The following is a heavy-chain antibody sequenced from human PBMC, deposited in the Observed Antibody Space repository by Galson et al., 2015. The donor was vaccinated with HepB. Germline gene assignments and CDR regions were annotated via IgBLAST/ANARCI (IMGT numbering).Heavy chain of an antibody. CDR1: GFTFSSYS. D-gene: IGHD2-2*01. CDR2: ISSSSSTI. V-gene: IGHV3-48*02. Sequence: SLRLSCAASGFTFSSYSMNWVRQAPGKGLEWVSYISSSSSTIYYADSVKGRFTISRDNAKNSLYLQMNSLRDKDTAVYYCARDFSMVVRREDYWGQGTLVTVSS. CDR3: ARDFSMVVRREDY. J-gene: IGHJ4*02.